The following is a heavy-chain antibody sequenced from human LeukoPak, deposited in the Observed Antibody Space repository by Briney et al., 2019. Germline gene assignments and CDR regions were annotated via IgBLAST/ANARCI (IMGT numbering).Heavy chain of an antibody. V-gene: IGHV1-69*01. CDR2: IIPIFGTA. CDR3: ARARYASFNYYYYYMDV. Sequence: SVKVSCKASGGTFSSYAISWVRQAPGQGLEWMGGIIPIFGTANYVQKFQGRVTITADESTSTAYMELSSLRSEDTAVYYCARARYASFNYYYYYMDVWGKGTTVTISS. D-gene: IGHD5-12*01. J-gene: IGHJ6*03. CDR1: GGTFSSYA.